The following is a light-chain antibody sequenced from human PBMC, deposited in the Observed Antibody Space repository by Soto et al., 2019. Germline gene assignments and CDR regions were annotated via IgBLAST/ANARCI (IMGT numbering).Light chain of an antibody. CDR2: GAS. V-gene: IGKV3-20*01. CDR3: QQYGSSRT. CDR1: QSVSSSY. J-gene: IGKJ1*01. Sequence: EIVLTQSPGTLSLSPGERATLSCRASQSVSSSYLAWYQQKPGQAPRLLIYGASSRATGIPDRFSGSGSGTDFPLTISRLEPEDFAVYYCQQYGSSRTFGQGTNVEI.